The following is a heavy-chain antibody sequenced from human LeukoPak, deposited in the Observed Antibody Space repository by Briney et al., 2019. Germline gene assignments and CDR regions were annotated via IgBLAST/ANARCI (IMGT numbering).Heavy chain of an antibody. D-gene: IGHD3-22*01. CDR3: ARLRSRDYDSSGYFDY. J-gene: IGHJ4*02. CDR2: IYYSGST. V-gene: IGHV4-59*01. CDR1: GGSISSYY. Sequence: SETLSLTCTVSGGSISSYYWSWIRQPPGKGLEWVGYIYYSGSTNYNPSLKSRVTLSVDTSKTQFSLKLSSVTAADTAVYYCARLRSRDYDSSGYFDYWGQGTLVTVSS.